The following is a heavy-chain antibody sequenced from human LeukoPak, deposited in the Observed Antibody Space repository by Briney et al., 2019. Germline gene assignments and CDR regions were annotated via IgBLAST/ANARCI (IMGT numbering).Heavy chain of an antibody. V-gene: IGHV4-59*12. CDR2: IYYSGST. Sequence: GLEWIGYIYYSGSTNYNPSLKSRVTISVDTSKNQFSLKLSSVTAADTAVYYCARGRWYLDYWGQGTLVTVSS. J-gene: IGHJ4*02. CDR3: ARGRWYLDY. D-gene: IGHD4-23*01.